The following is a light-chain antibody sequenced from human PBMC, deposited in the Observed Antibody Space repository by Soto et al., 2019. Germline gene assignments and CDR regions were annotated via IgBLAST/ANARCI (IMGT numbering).Light chain of an antibody. J-gene: IGKJ4*01. CDR3: QQYNNWVT. V-gene: IGKV3D-15*01. CDR1: QSVGSN. CDR2: AAS. Sequence: EIVLTQSPDTLSVSPGERATLSCRASQSVGSNLAWYQQKPGQAPRLLIFAASTTAAGIPARFSGSGSGTEFTLTISSLQSEDFVVYYCQQYNNWVTFGGGTKVDLK.